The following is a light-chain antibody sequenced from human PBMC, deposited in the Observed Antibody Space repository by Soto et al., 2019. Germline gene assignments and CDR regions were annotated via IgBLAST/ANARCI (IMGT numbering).Light chain of an antibody. J-gene: IGLJ2*01. CDR1: SSNIGAGYD. V-gene: IGLV1-40*01. CDR2: GNS. CDR3: QSYDSSLSGSVV. Sequence: QAVVTQPPSVSGAPGQRVTISCTGSSSNIGAGYDVHWYQQLPGTAPKLLIYGNSNRPSGVPDRFSGSKSGTSASLAITGRQAEDEADYYGQSYDSSLSGSVVFGGGTKVTVL.